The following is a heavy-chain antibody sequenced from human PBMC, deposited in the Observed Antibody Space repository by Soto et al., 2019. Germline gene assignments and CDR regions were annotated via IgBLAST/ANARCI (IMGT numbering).Heavy chain of an antibody. D-gene: IGHD3-16*02. J-gene: IGHJ2*01. V-gene: IGHV4-30-4*01. CDR1: GGSISSSDYY. CDR3: ARIVESGYTIDFDL. Sequence: QVQLQESGPGLVKPSQTLSVTCTVPGGSISSSDYYWSWIRQPPGKGLEWIGYIYYSGSTNYNPSLSSRVSISVDTSKNQFSLNLSSVTAADTAVYYCARIVESGYTIDFDLWGRGTLVTVSS. CDR2: IYYSGST.